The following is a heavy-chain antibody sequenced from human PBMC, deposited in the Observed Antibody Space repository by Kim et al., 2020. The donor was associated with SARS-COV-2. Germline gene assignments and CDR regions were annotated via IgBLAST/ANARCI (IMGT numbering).Heavy chain of an antibody. Sequence: SLKSRVTISVDTSKNQFSLKLSSVTAADTAVYYCARGTRVGKNRPGYFDYWGQGTLVTVSS. CDR3: ARGTRVGKNRPGYFDY. V-gene: IGHV4-34*13. D-gene: IGHD6-6*01. J-gene: IGHJ4*02.